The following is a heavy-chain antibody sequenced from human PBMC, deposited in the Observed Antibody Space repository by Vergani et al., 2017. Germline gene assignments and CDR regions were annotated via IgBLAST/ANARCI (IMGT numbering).Heavy chain of an antibody. CDR2: MNPNSGNT. Sequence: QVQLVQSGAEVKKPGASVKVSCKASGYTFTSYDINWVRQATGQGLEWMGRMNPNSGNTGYAQKFKGRVTMTRNTSISTAYMDLSSLRSEVTAVYYCARGQSMYYYDSSGQYPWGQGTLVTVSS. J-gene: IGHJ5*02. CDR3: ARGQSMYYYDSSGQYP. V-gene: IGHV1-8*01. CDR1: GYTFTSYD. D-gene: IGHD3-22*01.